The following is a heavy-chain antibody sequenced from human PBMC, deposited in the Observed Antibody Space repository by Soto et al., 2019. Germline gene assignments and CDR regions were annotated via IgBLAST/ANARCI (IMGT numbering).Heavy chain of an antibody. D-gene: IGHD6-13*01. J-gene: IGHJ6*03. Sequence: QLQLQESGPGLVKPSETLSLPCTVSGGSISSSSYYWGWIRQPPGKGLEWIGSIYYSGGTYYNPSLKSRVTISVDTSKNQFSLKLSSVTAADTAVYYCARQEGDSSSWYDSRYYYYMDVWGKGTTVTVSS. V-gene: IGHV4-39*01. CDR3: ARQEGDSSSWYDSRYYYYMDV. CDR1: GGSISSSSYY. CDR2: IYYSGGT.